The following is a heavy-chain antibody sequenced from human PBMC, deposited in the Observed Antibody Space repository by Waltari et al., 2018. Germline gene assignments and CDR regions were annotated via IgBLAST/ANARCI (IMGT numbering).Heavy chain of an antibody. CDR1: GFTFSSYG. CDR2: IWNDGNNK. Sequence: QVQLVESGGDVVQPGRSLRLSCAASGFTFSSYGMPWVRQAPGKWLEWVTVIWNDGNNKYYADSVKGRFTISKDNSKSTLYLQMDSLTAEDTAVYYCARGLLMNPVLIDFWGQGTLVTVSS. V-gene: IGHV3-33*01. CDR3: ARGLLMNPVLIDF. J-gene: IGHJ4*02. D-gene: IGHD3-16*01.